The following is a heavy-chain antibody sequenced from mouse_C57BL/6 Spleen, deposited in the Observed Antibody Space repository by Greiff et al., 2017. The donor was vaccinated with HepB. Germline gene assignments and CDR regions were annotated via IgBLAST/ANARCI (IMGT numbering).Heavy chain of an antibody. CDR1: GFNIKDDY. V-gene: IGHV14-4*01. J-gene: IGHJ3*01. CDR3: TTLYYYGSAPCAY. CDR2: IDPENGDT. Sequence: EVHLVESGAELVRPGASVKLSCTASGFNIKDDYMHWVKQRPEEGLEWIGWIDPENGDTEYASKFQGKATITADTSSNTAYLQRSSLTSEDTAVYYCTTLYYYGSAPCAYWGQGTLVTVSA. D-gene: IGHD1-1*01.